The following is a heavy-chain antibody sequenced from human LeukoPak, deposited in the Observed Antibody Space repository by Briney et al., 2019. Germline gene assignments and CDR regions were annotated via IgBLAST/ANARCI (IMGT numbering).Heavy chain of an antibody. CDR3: ARMSPRYCSSTSCRDY. V-gene: IGHV1-8*02. CDR1: GYTFTIYD. Sequence: GASVKVSCKASGYTFTIYDINWVRQATGQGLEWMGWMNPNSGNTGYAQKFQGRVTMTRNTSISTAYMELSSLRSEDTAVYYCARMSPRYCSSTSCRDYWGQGTLVTVSS. CDR2: MNPNSGNT. D-gene: IGHD2-2*01. J-gene: IGHJ4*02.